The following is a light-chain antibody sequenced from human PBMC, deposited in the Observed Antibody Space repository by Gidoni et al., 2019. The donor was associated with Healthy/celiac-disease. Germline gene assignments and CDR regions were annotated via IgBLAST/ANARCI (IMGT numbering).Light chain of an antibody. J-gene: IGKJ1*01. CDR3: QQYGSSPPWT. Sequence: DIVLTQSPGTLSSPGERATLSCRASQSVSSSYLAWYQQKPGQAPRLLIYGASSRATGIPDRFSGSGSGTDFTLTISRLEPEDFAVYYCQQYGSSPPWTFGQGTKVEIK. CDR1: QSVSSSY. V-gene: IGKV3-20*01. CDR2: GAS.